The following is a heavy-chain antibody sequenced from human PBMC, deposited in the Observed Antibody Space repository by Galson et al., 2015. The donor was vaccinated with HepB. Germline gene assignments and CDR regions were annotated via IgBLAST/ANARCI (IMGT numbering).Heavy chain of an antibody. CDR1: GGSVVTTGW. V-gene: IGHV4/OR15-8*02. CDR3: ARFLMTSRDSYGLGV. J-gene: IGHJ6*02. CDR2: VYHNGNT. Sequence: SETLSLTCGVSGGSVVTTGWWTWVRQAPGKGLEWIGEVYHNGNTNYNPSLKSRVTMSLDRSKNQVSLSLSSVTAADTAVYFCARFLMTSRDSYGLGVWGQGTAVAVSS. D-gene: IGHD2/OR15-2a*01.